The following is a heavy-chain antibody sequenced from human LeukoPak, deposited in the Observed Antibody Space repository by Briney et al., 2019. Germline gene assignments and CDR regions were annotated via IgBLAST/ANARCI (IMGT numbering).Heavy chain of an antibody. J-gene: IGHJ4*02. Sequence: ASVKVSCKASGYTFTSYGISWVRQAPGQGLEWMGWISAYNGNTNYAQKLQGRVTMTTDTSTSTAYMELRSLRSDDTAVYYCARAPCSSTSCYTDPGEDYWGQGTLVTVSS. V-gene: IGHV1-18*01. CDR2: ISAYNGNT. D-gene: IGHD2-2*02. CDR1: GYTFTSYG. CDR3: ARAPCSSTSCYTDPGEDY.